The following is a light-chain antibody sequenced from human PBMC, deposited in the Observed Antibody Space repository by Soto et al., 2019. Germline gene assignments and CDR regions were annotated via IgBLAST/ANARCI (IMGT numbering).Light chain of an antibody. CDR3: QQRSSWPLT. CDR1: QSVGSY. V-gene: IGKV3-11*01. Sequence: EIVLTQSPATLSLSPGERATLSCRASQSVGSYFAWYQQKPGQAPRLLIYDAFSRGTGIPARFSGSGSGTDFNLTTSSVEPEDFAVYCCQQRSSWPLTFGGGTMVQIK. J-gene: IGKJ4*01. CDR2: DAF.